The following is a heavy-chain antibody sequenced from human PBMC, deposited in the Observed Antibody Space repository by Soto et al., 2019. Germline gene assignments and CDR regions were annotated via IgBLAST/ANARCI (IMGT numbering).Heavy chain of an antibody. CDR1: GYSVSSSDYY. V-gene: IGHV4-39*01. Sequence: PSETLSLTCSVSGYSVSSSDYYWAWIRPPPGKGLEWIGSMLYSGRTYYNPSLKSRVTLSVDTSKNQFSVRLNSVTASDTAVYYCAPLSVSLSGPYGIHVWGQGTTVTVSS. J-gene: IGHJ6*02. CDR3: APLSVSLSGPYGIHV. D-gene: IGHD2-15*01. CDR2: MLYSGRT.